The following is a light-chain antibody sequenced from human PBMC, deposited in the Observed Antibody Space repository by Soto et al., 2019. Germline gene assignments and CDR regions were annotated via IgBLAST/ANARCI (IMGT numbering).Light chain of an antibody. CDR3: SSYTSGTTLYV. J-gene: IGLJ1*01. CDR1: SSDIGGYNY. Sequence: QSALTQPRSVSGSPGQSVAISCTGTSSDIGGYNYVSWYQQHPGKAPKVMIYDVDKRPSGVPDRFSGSKSGNTASLTISDLQTEDEADYYCSSYTSGTTLYVFGTGTKLTVL. V-gene: IGLV2-11*01. CDR2: DVD.